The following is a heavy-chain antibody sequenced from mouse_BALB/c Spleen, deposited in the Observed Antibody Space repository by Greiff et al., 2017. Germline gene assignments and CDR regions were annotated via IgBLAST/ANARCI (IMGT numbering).Heavy chain of an antibody. J-gene: IGHJ4*01. D-gene: IGHD4-1*01. V-gene: IGHV5-6*02. CDR3: ARRWDDAMDY. CDR1: GFTFSSYG. CDR2: ISSGGSYT. Sequence: EVKLVESGGDLVKPGGSLKLSCAASGFTFSSYGMSWVRQTPDKRLEWVATISSGGSYTYYPDSVKGRFTISRDNAKNTLYLQMSSLKSEDTAMYYCARRWDDAMDYWGQGTSVTVSS.